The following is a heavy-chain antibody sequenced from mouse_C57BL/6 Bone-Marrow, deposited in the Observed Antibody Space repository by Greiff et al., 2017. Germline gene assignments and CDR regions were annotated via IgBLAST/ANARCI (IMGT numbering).Heavy chain of an antibody. CDR3: ARAYGSSFLWFAY. CDR1: GYTFTSYW. D-gene: IGHD1-1*01. Sequence: QVQLKQPGAELVKPGASVKLSCKASGYTFTSYWMHWVKQRPGQGLEWIGMINPNSGSTNYNEKFKSKATLTVDKSSSTAYMQLSSLTSEDSAVYYCARAYGSSFLWFAYWGQGTLVTVSA. V-gene: IGHV1-64*01. J-gene: IGHJ3*01. CDR2: INPNSGST.